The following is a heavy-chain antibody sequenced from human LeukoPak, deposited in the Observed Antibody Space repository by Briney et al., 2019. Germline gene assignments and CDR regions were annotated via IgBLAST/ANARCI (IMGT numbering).Heavy chain of an antibody. Sequence: GRSLRLSCAASGFTFDDYAMHWVRQAPGKGLEWVSGISWNSGSIGYADSVKGRFTISRDSAKNSLYLQMNSLRAEDTALYYCAKDSTPDYGGNSDWFDPWGQGTLVTVSS. CDR1: GFTFDDYA. CDR3: AKDSTPDYGGNSDWFDP. V-gene: IGHV3-9*01. D-gene: IGHD4-23*01. J-gene: IGHJ5*02. CDR2: ISWNSGSI.